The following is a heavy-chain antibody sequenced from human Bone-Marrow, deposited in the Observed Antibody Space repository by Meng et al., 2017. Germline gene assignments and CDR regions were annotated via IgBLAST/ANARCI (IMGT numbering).Heavy chain of an antibody. J-gene: IGHJ3*02. D-gene: IGHD1-14*01. CDR2: ISSSSSYI. Sequence: GESLKISCAASGFTFSSYSMNWVRQAPGKGLEWVSFISSSSSYIYYADSVKGRFTISRDNSKNTLYLQMNSLRAEDTAVYYCAREGPGQSHSAFDIWGQGTMVTVSS. CDR3: AREGPGQSHSAFDI. CDR1: GFTFSSYS. V-gene: IGHV3-21*01.